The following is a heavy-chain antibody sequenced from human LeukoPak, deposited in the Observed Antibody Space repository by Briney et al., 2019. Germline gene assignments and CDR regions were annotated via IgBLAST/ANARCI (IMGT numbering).Heavy chain of an antibody. CDR2: IWYDGSNK. V-gene: IGHV3-33*01. Sequence: PGRSLRLSCAASGFTFSSYGMHWVRQAPGKGLEWVAVIWYDGSNKYYADSVKGRFTISRDNSKNTLYLQMNSLRAEDTAVYYCARDYGVTYYCGSGSYYPDYWGQGTLVTVSS. CDR1: GFTFSSYG. J-gene: IGHJ4*02. D-gene: IGHD3-10*01. CDR3: ARDYGVTYYCGSGSYYPDY.